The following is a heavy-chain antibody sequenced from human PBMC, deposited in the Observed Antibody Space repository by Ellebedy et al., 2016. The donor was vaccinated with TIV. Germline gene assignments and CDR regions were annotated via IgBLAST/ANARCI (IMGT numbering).Heavy chain of an antibody. Sequence: GESLKISCRTSGFTFGSYGLHWVRQAPGKGLEWVTFISYDGSDKSYADSVKGRFTISRDNSKNTLHLQMNSLRPEDTAVYYCARVYTSYYFDNWGQGTLVTVSS. CDR1: GFTFGSYG. V-gene: IGHV3-30-3*01. J-gene: IGHJ4*01. CDR2: ISYDGSDK. D-gene: IGHD4-11*01. CDR3: ARVYTSYYFDN.